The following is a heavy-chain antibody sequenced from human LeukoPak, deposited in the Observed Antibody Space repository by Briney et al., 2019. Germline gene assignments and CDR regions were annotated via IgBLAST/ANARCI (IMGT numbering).Heavy chain of an antibody. V-gene: IGHV3-33*01. D-gene: IGHD2-2*02. CDR2: IWYDGSNK. CDR1: GFTFSSYG. Sequence: PGGSLRLSCAASGFTFSSYGMHWVRQAPGKGLEWVAVIWYDGSNKYYADSVKGRFTISRDNSKNTLYLQMNSLRAEDTAVYYCAREGRVVPAAIGEGFDYWGQGTLVTVSS. CDR3: AREGRVVPAAIGEGFDY. J-gene: IGHJ4*02.